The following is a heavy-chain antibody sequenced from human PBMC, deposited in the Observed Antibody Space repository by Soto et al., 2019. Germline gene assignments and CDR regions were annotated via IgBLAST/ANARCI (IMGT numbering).Heavy chain of an antibody. CDR2: INQDESEK. Sequence: PGESLKISCAASGFSFSSYWMTWVRQAPGKGLEWVANINQDESEKYYVDSVKGRFTISRDNAKNSLYLQMNSLRAEDTAMYYCARDRVILWFGESPWGQGTQVTVSS. D-gene: IGHD3-10*01. J-gene: IGHJ5*02. V-gene: IGHV3-7*01. CDR1: GFSFSSYW. CDR3: ARDRVILWFGESP.